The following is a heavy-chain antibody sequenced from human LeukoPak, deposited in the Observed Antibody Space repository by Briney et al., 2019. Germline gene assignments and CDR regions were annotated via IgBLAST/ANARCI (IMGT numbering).Heavy chain of an antibody. J-gene: IGHJ6*04. Sequence: PGRSLRLSCAASGFTFSSYAMHWVRQAPGKGLEWVAVISYDGSSKYYADSVKGRFTITRDNSKNTLYLQMNSLRAEDTAVYYCAREAYSSSWRPYYYYYYGMDVWGKGTTVTVSS. V-gene: IGHV3-30*04. CDR1: GFTFSSYA. D-gene: IGHD6-13*01. CDR3: AREAYSSSWRPYYYYYYGMDV. CDR2: ISYDGSSK.